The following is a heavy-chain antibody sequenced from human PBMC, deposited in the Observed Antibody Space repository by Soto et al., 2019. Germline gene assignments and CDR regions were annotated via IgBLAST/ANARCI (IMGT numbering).Heavy chain of an antibody. J-gene: IGHJ5*02. CDR2: IIPIFGTA. D-gene: IGHD6-19*01. V-gene: IGHV1-69*13. CDR1: GGTFSSYA. CDR3: ARDKYSSGPNWFDP. Sequence: SVKVSCKASGGTFSSYAISWVRQAPGQGLEWMGGIIPIFGTANYAQKFQGRVTITADESTSTAYMELSSLRSEDAAVYYCARDKYSSGPNWFDPWGQGTLVTVSS.